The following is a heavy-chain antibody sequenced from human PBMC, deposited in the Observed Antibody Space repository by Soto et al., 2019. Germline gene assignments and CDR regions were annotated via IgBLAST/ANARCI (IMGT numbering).Heavy chain of an antibody. J-gene: IGHJ6*02. CDR1: GFTFSSYA. D-gene: IGHD3-10*01. V-gene: IGHV3-30-3*01. CDR2: ISYDGSNK. Sequence: GGSLRLSCAASGFTFSSYAMHWVRQAPGKGLEWVAVISYDGSNKYYADSVKGRFTISRDNSKNTLYLQMNSLRAQDTAAYYCARDLTMVRRVIIPYYYYCMDVWGQGITVTAP. CDR3: ARDLTMVRRVIIPYYYYCMDV.